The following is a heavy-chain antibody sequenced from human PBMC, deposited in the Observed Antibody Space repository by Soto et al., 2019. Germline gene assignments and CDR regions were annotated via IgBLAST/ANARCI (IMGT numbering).Heavy chain of an antibody. V-gene: IGHV3-30*18. CDR3: AKGVEGRTAAFYPPDY. D-gene: IGHD6-6*01. J-gene: IGHJ4*02. CDR2: MSYHGGNI. Sequence: QVQLVEAGGGVVQPGTSLRLSCAASGFTFSTYGMHWVRQAPGKGLEWVAVMSYHGGNIYYGDSVKGRFTISRDNSKNTLYLQMDSLRTEDTAVYYCAKGVEGRTAAFYPPDYWGQGTLVTVSS. CDR1: GFTFSTYG.